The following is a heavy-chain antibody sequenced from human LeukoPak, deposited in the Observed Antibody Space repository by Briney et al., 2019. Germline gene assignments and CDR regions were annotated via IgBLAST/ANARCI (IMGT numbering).Heavy chain of an antibody. CDR2: ISGSGGST. Sequence: QPGGSLRLSCAASGFTFSSYAMSWVRQAPGKGLEWVSAISGSGGSTYYADSVKGRFTISRDNAKNSLYLQMNSLRAEDTAVYYCAKASIIVVVPAALDYWSQGTLVTVSS. D-gene: IGHD2-2*01. CDR3: AKASIIVVVPAALDY. V-gene: IGHV3-23*01. CDR1: GFTFSSYA. J-gene: IGHJ4*02.